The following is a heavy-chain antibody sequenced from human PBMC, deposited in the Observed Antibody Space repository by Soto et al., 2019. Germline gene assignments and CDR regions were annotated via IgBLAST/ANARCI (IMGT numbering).Heavy chain of an antibody. D-gene: IGHD2-8*01. CDR2: IYYSGST. V-gene: IGHV4-61*01. CDR3: ARVSNGTSGALHSLDP. Sequence: QSLPGTVSGASISRGIYYWILIRQPPGKGLEWIGYIYYSGSTKYNPSLKSRVTISVDRSKNQFSLRLSSLTTADTAVYYCARVSNGTSGALHSLDPWGKGTLVTVSS. CDR1: GASISRGIYY. J-gene: IGHJ5*02.